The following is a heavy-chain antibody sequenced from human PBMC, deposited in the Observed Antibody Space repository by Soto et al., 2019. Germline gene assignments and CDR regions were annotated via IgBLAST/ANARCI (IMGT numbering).Heavy chain of an antibody. CDR2: ISYDGSNK. Sequence: GGSLRLSCAASGFTFSSYGMHWVRQAPGKGLEWVAVISYDGSNKYYAGSVKGRFTISRDNSKNTLYLQMNSLRAEDTAVYYCAKDRWAARGDILTGGMDVWGQGTTVTVSS. CDR3: AKDRWAARGDILTGGMDV. V-gene: IGHV3-30*18. J-gene: IGHJ6*02. CDR1: GFTFSSYG. D-gene: IGHD3-9*01.